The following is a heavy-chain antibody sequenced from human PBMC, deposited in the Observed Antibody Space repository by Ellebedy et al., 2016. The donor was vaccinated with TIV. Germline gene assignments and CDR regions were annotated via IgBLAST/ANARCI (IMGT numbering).Heavy chain of an antibody. CDR1: GFIFSSYA. J-gene: IGHJ4*02. Sequence: GGSLRLXCAASGFIFSSYAMSWVRQAPGKGPEWVSSISGGGDSTYYADSVKGRFTISRDNSKNTLYLQMNSLRAEDTAVYYCANRDGTVDTAPYFDYWGQGTLVTVSS. CDR2: ISGGGDST. D-gene: IGHD5-18*01. V-gene: IGHV3-23*01. CDR3: ANRDGTVDTAPYFDY.